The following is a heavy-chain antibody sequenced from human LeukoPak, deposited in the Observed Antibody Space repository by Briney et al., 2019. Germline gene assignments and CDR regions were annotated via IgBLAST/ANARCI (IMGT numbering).Heavy chain of an antibody. CDR2: INHSGST. CDR3: ARRSIAAAGDGTYDY. D-gene: IGHD6-13*01. V-gene: IGHV4-34*01. Sequence: SSETLSLTCAVYGGSFSGYYWSWIRQPPGKGLEWIGEINHSGSTNYNPSLKSRVTISVDTSKNQFSLKLSSVTAADTAAYYCARRSIAAAGDGTYDYWGQGTLVTVSS. CDR1: GGSFSGYY. J-gene: IGHJ4*02.